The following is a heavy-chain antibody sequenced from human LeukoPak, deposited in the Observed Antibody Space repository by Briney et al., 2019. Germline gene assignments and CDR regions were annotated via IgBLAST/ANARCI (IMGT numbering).Heavy chain of an antibody. V-gene: IGHV4-59*12. Sequence: PSETLSLTCTVSGGSISSYYWSWIRQPPGKGLEWIGYIYYSGSTNYNPSLKSRVTISVDTSKNRFSLKLSSVTAADTAVYYCARAARIVADIYDYWGQGTLVTVSS. D-gene: IGHD5-12*01. CDR2: IYYSGST. CDR3: ARAARIVADIYDY. CDR1: GGSISSYY. J-gene: IGHJ4*02.